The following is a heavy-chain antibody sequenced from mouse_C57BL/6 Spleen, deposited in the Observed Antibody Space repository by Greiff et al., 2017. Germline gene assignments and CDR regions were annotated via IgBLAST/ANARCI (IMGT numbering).Heavy chain of an antibody. D-gene: IGHD1-1*01. CDR1: GFTFSDYG. J-gene: IGHJ2*01. CDR3: ARPYYYGSSFIFDY. V-gene: IGHV5-17*01. Sequence: EVNVVESGGGLVKPGGSLKLSCAASGFTFSDYGMHWVRQAPEKGLEWVAYISSGSSTIYYADTVKGRFTISRDNAKNTLFLQMTSLRSEDTAMYYCARPYYYGSSFIFDYWGQGTTLTVSS. CDR2: ISSGSSTI.